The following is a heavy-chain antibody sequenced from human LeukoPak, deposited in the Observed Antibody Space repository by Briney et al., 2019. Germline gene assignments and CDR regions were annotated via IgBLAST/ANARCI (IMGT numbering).Heavy chain of an antibody. CDR3: AQSQGYYSDSSGYS. D-gene: IGHD3-22*01. Sequence: PGGSLRLSCAAAGFTFSSYAMSWVRQAPGKGLEWVSAISGSGGSTYYADSVKGRFTISRDNSKNTLYLQMNSPRAEDTAVYYCAQSQGYYSDSSGYSWGQGTLVTVSS. CDR2: ISGSGGST. J-gene: IGHJ5*02. V-gene: IGHV3-23*01. CDR1: GFTFSSYA.